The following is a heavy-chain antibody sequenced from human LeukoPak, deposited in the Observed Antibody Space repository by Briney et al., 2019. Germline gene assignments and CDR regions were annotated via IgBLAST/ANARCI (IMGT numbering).Heavy chain of an antibody. CDR1: GFTFSSYW. V-gene: IGHV3-7*01. D-gene: IGHD3-16*01. J-gene: IGHJ6*02. Sequence: PGGSLRLSCAASGFTFSSYWMSWVRQAPGKGLEWVANMNRDGSEKNYVDSVKGRFTISRDNAVNSLYLQMNSLRVEDTAVYYCARDGGIIRFGGQDVWGQGTTVIVS. CDR2: MNRDGSEK. CDR3: ARDGGIIRFGGQDV.